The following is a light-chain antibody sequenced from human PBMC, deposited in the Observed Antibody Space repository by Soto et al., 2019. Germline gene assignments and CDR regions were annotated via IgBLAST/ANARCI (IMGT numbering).Light chain of an antibody. V-gene: IGLV1-44*01. CDR3: SSWDDCLSGVV. CDR2: TTS. CDR1: NVGRHE. J-gene: IGLJ2*01. Sequence: QSVVTQPPSVSGTPGQGVIISCSNVGRHEVSWYQQVPGMAPKLLIHTTSQRPSGVPDRFSASKSGTSASLAIRGLQSDDEADYFCSSWDDCLSGVVFGRGTKLTVL.